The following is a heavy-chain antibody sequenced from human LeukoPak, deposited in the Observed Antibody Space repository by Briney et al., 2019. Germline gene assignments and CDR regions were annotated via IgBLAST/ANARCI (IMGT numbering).Heavy chain of an antibody. D-gene: IGHD2-21*01. Sequence: SETLSLTCTVSGGSISSGSYHWSWIRQPAGKGLEWIGRINTSGSTNYNPSLKSRVTISVDTSKNQFSLKLSSVTAADTAVYYCARHRFRHIVVLGAFDIWGQGTMVTVSS. J-gene: IGHJ3*02. V-gene: IGHV4-61*02. CDR2: INTSGST. CDR3: ARHRFRHIVVLGAFDI. CDR1: GGSISSGSYH.